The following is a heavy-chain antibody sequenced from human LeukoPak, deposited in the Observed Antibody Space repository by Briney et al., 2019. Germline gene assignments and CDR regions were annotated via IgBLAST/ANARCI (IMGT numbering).Heavy chain of an antibody. CDR3: TRSGGWYNYFYYYYGMDV. CDR1: GFTFGDYA. V-gene: IGHV3-49*03. CDR2: IWSKAFGGTT. D-gene: IGHD6-19*01. Sequence: GSLRLSCTGSGFTFGDYAMSLFRQASGKGLGGVGFIWSKAFGGTTEYAASVKGRFTISRDDSKSIAYLQMNSLKTEDTAVYYCTRSGGWYNYFYYYYGMDVWGQGTTVTVSS. J-gene: IGHJ6*02.